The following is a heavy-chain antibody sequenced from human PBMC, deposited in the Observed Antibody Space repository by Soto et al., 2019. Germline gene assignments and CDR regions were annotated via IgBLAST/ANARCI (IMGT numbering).Heavy chain of an antibody. D-gene: IGHD2-21*01. Sequence: GESLKISCAASGFTFSGSAMLWVRQASGKGLEWVGRIRSKANSYATAYPASVKGRFTISRDDSKNTAYLQMNSLKAEDTAVYYCATHTRDGYNDEYYFDYWGRGTLVTVS. J-gene: IGHJ4*02. CDR3: ATHTRDGYNDEYYFDY. V-gene: IGHV3-73*01. CDR2: IRSKANSYAT. CDR1: GFTFSGSA.